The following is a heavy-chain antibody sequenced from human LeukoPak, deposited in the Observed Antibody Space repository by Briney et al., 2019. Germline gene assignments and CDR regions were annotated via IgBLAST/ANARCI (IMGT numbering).Heavy chain of an antibody. CDR3: ARGGDGYNYFDY. CDR2: INHSGST. V-gene: IGHV4-39*07. J-gene: IGHJ4*02. CDR1: GDSISSSSYY. D-gene: IGHD5-24*01. Sequence: SETLSLTCIVSGDSISSSSYYWSWIRQPPGKGLEWIGEINHSGSTNYNPSLKSRVTISVDTSKNQFSLKLSSVTAADTAVCYCARGGDGYNYFDYWGQGTLVTVSS.